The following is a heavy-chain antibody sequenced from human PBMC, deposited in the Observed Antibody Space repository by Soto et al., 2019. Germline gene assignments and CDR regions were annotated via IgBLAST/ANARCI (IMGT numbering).Heavy chain of an antibody. D-gene: IGHD3-3*01. CDR3: ARGSFGGITMGYYYYYGMDV. J-gene: IGHJ6*02. CDR1: GGSISSYY. Sequence: QVQLQESGPGLVKPSETLSLTCTVSGGSISSYYWSWIRQPAGKGLEWIGRIYTSGSTNYNPSLKSRVTMSVDTSKNQFSLKLSSVTAADTAVYYCARGSFGGITMGYYYYYGMDVWGQGTTVTVSS. CDR2: IYTSGST. V-gene: IGHV4-4*07.